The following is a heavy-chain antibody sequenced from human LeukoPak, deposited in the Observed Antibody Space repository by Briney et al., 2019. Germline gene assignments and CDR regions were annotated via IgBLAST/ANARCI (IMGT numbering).Heavy chain of an antibody. V-gene: IGHV3-7*01. CDR3: ARTIAVFGPYYFDY. Sequence: GGSLRLSCAVSGFTFRSYWMSGVRQAPGKGLEWVANLKQDGSEKYYLDSVKGGFTISRDNAKNSLHLQMNSLRAEDTGVYYCARTIAVFGPYYFDYWGQGTLVTVSS. CDR2: LKQDGSEK. CDR1: GFTFRSYW. J-gene: IGHJ4*02. D-gene: IGHD5-24*01.